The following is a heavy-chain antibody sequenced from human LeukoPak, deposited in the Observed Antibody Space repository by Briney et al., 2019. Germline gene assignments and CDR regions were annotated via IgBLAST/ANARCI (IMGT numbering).Heavy chain of an antibody. V-gene: IGHV3-9*01. CDR1: GFTFDDYA. Sequence: PGRSLRLSCAASGFTFDDYAMHWVRQAPGKGLEWVSDISWNSGSIGYADSVKGRFTISRDNAKNSLYLQMNSLRAEDTALYYCARIAAAGYYFDYWGQGTLVTVSS. J-gene: IGHJ4*02. CDR2: ISWNSGSI. CDR3: ARIAAAGYYFDY. D-gene: IGHD6-13*01.